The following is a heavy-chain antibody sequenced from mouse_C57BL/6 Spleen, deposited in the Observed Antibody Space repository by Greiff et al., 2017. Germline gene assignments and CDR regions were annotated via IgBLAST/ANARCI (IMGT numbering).Heavy chain of an antibody. Sequence: VQLQQSGAELVKPGASVKLSCTASGFNIKDYYMPWVKQRTEQGLEWIGRIDPEDGETKYAPKFQGKATITADTSSNTAYLQLSSLTSEDTAVYYCASGDGYYWFAYWGQGTLVTVSA. CDR1: GFNIKDYY. CDR3: ASGDGYYWFAY. J-gene: IGHJ3*01. CDR2: IDPEDGET. V-gene: IGHV14-2*01. D-gene: IGHD2-3*01.